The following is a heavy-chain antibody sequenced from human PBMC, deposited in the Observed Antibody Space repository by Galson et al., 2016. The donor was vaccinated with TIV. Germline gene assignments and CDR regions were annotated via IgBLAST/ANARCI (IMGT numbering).Heavy chain of an antibody. J-gene: IGHJ6*03. Sequence: SLRLSCAASGFTFSSYAMSWVRQAPGKGLEWVAGISYDGSNIYYADSVKGRFTISRDNSKNTLYLQMNSLRVEDTAVYYCAKEMSMAVAGTVGYYYYYMDVWGKGTTVTVSS. CDR1: GFTFSSYA. CDR2: ISYDGSNI. D-gene: IGHD6-19*01. CDR3: AKEMSMAVAGTVGYYYYYMDV. V-gene: IGHV3-30-3*01.